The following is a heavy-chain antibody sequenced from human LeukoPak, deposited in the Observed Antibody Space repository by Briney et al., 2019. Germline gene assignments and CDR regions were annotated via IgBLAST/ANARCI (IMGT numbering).Heavy chain of an antibody. J-gene: IGHJ4*02. D-gene: IGHD4-17*01. CDR2: IYYSGST. CDR3: AAGGGHGDYYN. CDR1: GGSISSYY. V-gene: IGHV4-59*01. Sequence: SETLSLTCTVSGGSISSYYWSWIRRPPGKGLEWIGYIYYSGSTNYNPSPKSRVTISVDTSKNQFSLKLSSVTAADTAVYYCAAGGGHGDYYNWGQGTLVTVSS.